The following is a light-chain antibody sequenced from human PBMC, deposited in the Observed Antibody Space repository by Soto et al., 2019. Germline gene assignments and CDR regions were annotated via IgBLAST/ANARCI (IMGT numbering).Light chain of an antibody. V-gene: IGLV2-14*01. CDR3: CSYTSSSAPWV. CDR2: DVS. J-gene: IGLJ3*02. CDR1: SSDVGGYNY. Sequence: QSALTQPASVSGSPGQSITISCTGTSSDVGGYNYVSWYQQHPGKAPKLMIYDVSNRPSGVSNRFSGSKSGNTASLIISGLQAEDEADYYCCSYTSSSAPWVFGGGTKVTVL.